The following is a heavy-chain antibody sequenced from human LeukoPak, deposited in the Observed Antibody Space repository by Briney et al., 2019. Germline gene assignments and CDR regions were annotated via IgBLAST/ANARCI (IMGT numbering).Heavy chain of an antibody. D-gene: IGHD5-18*01. Sequence: RFGGSLRLSCAASGFTFSSYAMHWVRQAPGKGLEYVSAISSNGGSTYYANSVKGRFTISRDNSKNTLYLQMGSLRAEDMAVYYCARGRIQLWVPFDYWGQGTLVTVSS. J-gene: IGHJ4*02. CDR1: GFTFSSYA. CDR2: ISSNGGST. CDR3: ARGRIQLWVPFDY. V-gene: IGHV3-64*01.